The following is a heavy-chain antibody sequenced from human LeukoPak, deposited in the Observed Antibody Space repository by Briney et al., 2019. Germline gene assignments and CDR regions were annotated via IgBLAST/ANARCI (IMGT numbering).Heavy chain of an antibody. CDR1: GYTFTSYG. J-gene: IGHJ4*02. Sequence: ASVKVSCKASGYTFTSYGISWVRQAPGQGLEWMGWISAYNGNTNYAQKFQGRVTITADESTSTAYMELSSLRSEDTAVYYCARDYGDYLFDYWGQGTLVTVSS. D-gene: IGHD4-17*01. V-gene: IGHV1-18*04. CDR2: ISAYNGNT. CDR3: ARDYGDYLFDY.